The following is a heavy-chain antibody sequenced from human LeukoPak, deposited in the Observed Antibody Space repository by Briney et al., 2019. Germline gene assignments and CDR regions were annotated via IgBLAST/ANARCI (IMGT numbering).Heavy chain of an antibody. CDR1: GDSFSSSSHY. CDR2: IRNSGNT. V-gene: IGHV4-39*01. Sequence: SETLSLTCTVSGDSFSSSSHYWGWLRQPPGRGLEWIGSIRNSGNTYYSPSLKSRVTISVDTSKNQFSLKLSSVTAADTAVYYCASTLWFGELLYFDYWGQGTLVTVSS. J-gene: IGHJ4*02. CDR3: ASTLWFGELLYFDY. D-gene: IGHD3-10*01.